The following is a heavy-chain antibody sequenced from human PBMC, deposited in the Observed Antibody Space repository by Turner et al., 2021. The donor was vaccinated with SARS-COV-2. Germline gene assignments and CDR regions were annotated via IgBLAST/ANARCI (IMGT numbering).Heavy chain of an antibody. CDR3: ARGYSSDWYQSGAFDI. J-gene: IGHJ3*02. CDR1: GFTVSSNY. Sequence: EVQLVASGGGLIQSGGSLRLSCAASGFTVSSNYMSWVRQAPGKGLEWVSVIYSGGSTYYAGSVKGRFTIARDNSKNTLYRQMNSLRAEDTAVYYCARGYSSDWYQSGAFDIWGQGTMVTVSS. V-gene: IGHV3-53*01. CDR2: IYSGGST. D-gene: IGHD6-19*01.